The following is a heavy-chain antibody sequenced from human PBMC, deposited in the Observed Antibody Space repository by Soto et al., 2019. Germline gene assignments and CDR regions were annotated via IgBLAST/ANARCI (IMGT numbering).Heavy chain of an antibody. CDR3: VRDGTKTLRDWLDP. V-gene: IGHV4-4*07. Sequence: SETLSLTYTVSGAPISGYYWSWIRKSAGKGLEWIGRIYATGTTDYNPSLKSRVMMSVDTSKKQFSLKLRSVTAADTAVYYCVRDGTKTLRDWLDPWGQGISVTVSS. J-gene: IGHJ5*02. D-gene: IGHD1-1*01. CDR2: IYATGTT. CDR1: GAPISGYY.